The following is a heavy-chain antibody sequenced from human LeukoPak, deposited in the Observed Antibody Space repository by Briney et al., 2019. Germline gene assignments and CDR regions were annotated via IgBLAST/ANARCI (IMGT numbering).Heavy chain of an antibody. CDR1: GFTFSSYS. D-gene: IGHD2-2*01. Sequence: GGSLRLSCAASGFTFSSYSMNWVRQAPGKGLEWVSSISSSSSYIYYADSVKGRFTISRDNAKNSLYLQMNSLRAEDTAVYYCAREVPVVVPAAPDYWGQGTLVTVPS. J-gene: IGHJ4*02. CDR2: ISSSSSYI. CDR3: AREVPVVVPAAPDY. V-gene: IGHV3-21*01.